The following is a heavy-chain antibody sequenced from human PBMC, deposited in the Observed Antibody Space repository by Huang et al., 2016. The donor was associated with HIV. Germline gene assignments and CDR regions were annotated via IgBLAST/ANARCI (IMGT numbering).Heavy chain of an antibody. V-gene: IGHV4-34*01. J-gene: IGHJ6*03. CDR2: NNHSEGT. Sequence: QVQLQQWGAGLLRPSETLSLTCAVDGGSFSGYYGPWFRQPPGKGLEWIGENNHSEGTNYNPALKSRVTISVDTSRNQFSLTLTSVTAADTAVYYCARGQGGYYYYYMDVWGKGTTVTVSS. CDR1: GGSFSGYY. CDR3: ARGQGGYYYYYMDV.